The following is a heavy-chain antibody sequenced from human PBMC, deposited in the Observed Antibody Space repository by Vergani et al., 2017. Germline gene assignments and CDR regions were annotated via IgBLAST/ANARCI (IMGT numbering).Heavy chain of an antibody. CDR3: ARSIAAAGRIPFDY. Sequence: QVQLVESGGGVVQPGRSLRLSCAASGFTFSSYAMHWVRQAPGKGLEWVAVISYDGSNKYYADSVKGRFTISRDNSKNTLYLQMNSLRAEDTAVYYCARSIAAAGRIPFDYWGQGTLVTVSS. CDR1: GFTFSSYA. V-gene: IGHV3-30*04. J-gene: IGHJ4*02. CDR2: ISYDGSNK. D-gene: IGHD6-13*01.